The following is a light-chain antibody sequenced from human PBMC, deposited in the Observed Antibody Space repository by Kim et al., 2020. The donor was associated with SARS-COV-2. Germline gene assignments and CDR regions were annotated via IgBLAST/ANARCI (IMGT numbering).Light chain of an antibody. Sequence: SVSPGQSPTLSCRASRSVSSTLAWYQQKPGQAPRLLIYGASARATGVPARFSGSGSGTEFTLTISNLQSEDVAVYYCQQYDDWWTFGQGTKVDIK. J-gene: IGKJ1*01. CDR1: RSVSST. CDR3: QQYDDWWT. CDR2: GAS. V-gene: IGKV3-15*01.